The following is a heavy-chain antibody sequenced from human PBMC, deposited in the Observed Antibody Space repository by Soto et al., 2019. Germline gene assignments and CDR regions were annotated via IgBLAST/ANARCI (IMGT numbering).Heavy chain of an antibody. CDR2: IYYSGST. D-gene: IGHD1-26*01. CDR1: GCSISSSSYY. Sequence: SETLSLTCTVSGCSISSSSYYWGWIRQPPGKGLEWIGSIYYSGSTYYNPSLKSRVTISVDTSKNQFSLKLSSVTAADTAVYYCARPSGSYWWYFDYWGQGTLVTVSS. J-gene: IGHJ4*02. V-gene: IGHV4-39*01. CDR3: ARPSGSYWWYFDY.